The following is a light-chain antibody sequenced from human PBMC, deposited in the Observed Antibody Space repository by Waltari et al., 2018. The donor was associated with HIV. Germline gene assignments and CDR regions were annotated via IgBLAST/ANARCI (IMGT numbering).Light chain of an antibody. CDR2: DSN. CDR1: SSNLGAGFD. CDR3: QSFDSGLTAVV. V-gene: IGLV1-40*01. Sequence: QSVLTQPPSVSGAPGQRVSISCTGSSSNLGAGFDAQWYQQLPGAAPRLLIYDSNHRPPGVPGRFSGSRSGTSASLAITGLQADDEADYYCQSFDSGLTAVVFGGGTKLTVL. J-gene: IGLJ2*01.